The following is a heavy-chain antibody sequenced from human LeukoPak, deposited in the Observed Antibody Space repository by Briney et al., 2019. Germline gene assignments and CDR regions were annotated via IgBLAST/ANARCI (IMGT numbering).Heavy chain of an antibody. D-gene: IGHD6-13*01. J-gene: IGHJ6*03. V-gene: IGHV4-38-2*01. CDR1: GYSISSGYY. Sequence: SETLSLTCAVSGYSISSGYYWGWNRQPPGKGLEWIGSIYHSGSTYYNPSLKSRVTISVDTSKNQFSLKLSSVTAADTAVYYCARLAGKLHYYYYYMDVWGKGTTVTVSS. CDR2: IYHSGST. CDR3: ARLAGKLHYYYYYMDV.